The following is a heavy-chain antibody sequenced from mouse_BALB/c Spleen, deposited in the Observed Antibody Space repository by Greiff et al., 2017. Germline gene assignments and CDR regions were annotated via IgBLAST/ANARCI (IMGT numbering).Heavy chain of an antibody. V-gene: IGHV2-6-7*01. CDR1: GFSLTGYG. CDR2: IWGDGST. CDR3: ARVGSFNYYGYVYAMDY. J-gene: IGHJ4*01. Sequence: QVQLKESGPGLVAPSQSLSITCTVSGFSLTGYGVNWVRQPPGKGLEWLGMIWGDGSTDYNSALKSRLSISKDNSKSQVFLKMNSLQTDDTARYYCARVGSFNYYGYVYAMDYWGQGTSVTVSS. D-gene: IGHD1-2*01.